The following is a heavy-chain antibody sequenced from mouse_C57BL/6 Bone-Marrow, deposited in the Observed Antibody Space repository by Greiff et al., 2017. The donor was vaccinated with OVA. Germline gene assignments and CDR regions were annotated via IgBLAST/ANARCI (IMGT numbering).Heavy chain of an antibody. J-gene: IGHJ4*01. Sequence: VQLQQSGAELVMPGASVKLSCKASGYTFTSYWMHWVKQRPGQGLEWIGEIDPSDSYTNYNQKFKGKSTLTVDKSSSTAYMQLSSLTSEDSAVYYCARVVLAGTDYYAMDYWGQGTSVTVSS. CDR2: IDPSDSYT. CDR1: GYTFTSYW. V-gene: IGHV1-69*01. CDR3: ARVVLAGTDYYAMDY. D-gene: IGHD4-1*01.